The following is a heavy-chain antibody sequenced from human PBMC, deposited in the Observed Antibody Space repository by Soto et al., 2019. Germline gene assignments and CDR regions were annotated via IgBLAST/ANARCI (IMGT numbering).Heavy chain of an antibody. CDR1: GYSFTSYW. D-gene: IGHD3-16*01. CDR3: ARARGVDS. J-gene: IGHJ5*01. CDR2: IDPSDSYT. Sequence: GESLKISCKGSGYSFTSYWISWVRQMPGKGLAWMGRIDPSDSYTNYSPSFQGHVTISADKSISTAYLQWSSLRAEDTAVYYCARARGVDSWGQGTLVTVSS. V-gene: IGHV5-10-1*01.